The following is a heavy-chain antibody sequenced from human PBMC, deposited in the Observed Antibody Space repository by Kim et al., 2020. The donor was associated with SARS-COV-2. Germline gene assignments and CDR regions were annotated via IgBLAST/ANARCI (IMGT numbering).Heavy chain of an antibody. CDR1: GYTFTGYY. CDR3: ARETAAGYDYVWGSYRNYGMDV. Sequence: ASVKVSCKASGYTFTGYYMHWVRQAPGQGLEWMGWINPNSGGTNYAQKFQGRVTMTRDTSISTAYMELSRLRSDDTAVYYCARETAAGYDYVWGSYRNYGMDVWGQGTTVTVSS. D-gene: IGHD3-16*02. CDR2: INPNSGGT. J-gene: IGHJ6*02. V-gene: IGHV1-2*02.